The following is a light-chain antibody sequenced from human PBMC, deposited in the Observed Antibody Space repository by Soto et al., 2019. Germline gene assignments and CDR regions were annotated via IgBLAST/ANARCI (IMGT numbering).Light chain of an antibody. CDR3: CSYAGSSTWV. CDR2: EGS. CDR1: NSDVGGYNL. J-gene: IGLJ3*02. V-gene: IGLV2-23*01. Sequence: QSVLTQPASVSGSLGQSITISCTGTNSDVGGYNLVSWYQQHPGKAPKLMTYEGSKRPSGVSNRFSGSKSGNTASLTISGLQAEDEADYYCCSYAGSSTWVFGGGTKLTVL.